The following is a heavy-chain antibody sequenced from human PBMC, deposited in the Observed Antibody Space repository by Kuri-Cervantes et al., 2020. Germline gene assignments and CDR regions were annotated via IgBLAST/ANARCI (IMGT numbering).Heavy chain of an antibody. CDR3: ARHWDIAPPDY. CDR2: INHSGST. D-gene: IGHD5-12*01. CDR1: GGSFSGYY. V-gene: IGHV4-34*01. Sequence: GSLRLSCAVYGGSFSGYYWSWIRQPPGKGLEWIGEINHSGSTNYNPSLKSRVTISADTSKNQFSLKLSSVTAADTAVYYCARHWDIAPPDYWGQGTLVTVSS. J-gene: IGHJ4*02.